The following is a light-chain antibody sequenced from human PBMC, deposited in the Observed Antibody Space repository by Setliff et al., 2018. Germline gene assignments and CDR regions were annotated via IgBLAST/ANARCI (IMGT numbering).Light chain of an antibody. V-gene: IGLV2-14*01. CDR1: ASDVGAYNF. CDR3: CSHTTSSSWV. CDR2: DVN. J-gene: IGLJ3*02. Sequence: QSVLPQPASVSGSPGQSITISCTGTASDVGAYNFVSWYQQHPGKAPNLIIYDVNNRPAGVSNRFSGSKSGNTASLTISGLQAEDEADYYCCSHTTSSSWVFGGGTKVTVL.